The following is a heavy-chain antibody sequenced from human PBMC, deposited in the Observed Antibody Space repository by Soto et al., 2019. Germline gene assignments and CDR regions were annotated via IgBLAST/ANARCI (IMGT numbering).Heavy chain of an antibody. CDR1: GGSISSSSYY. J-gene: IGHJ6*02. CDR2: IYYSGST. D-gene: IGHD3-3*01. CDR3: ARHYDFWSGRTIIYYYYGMDV. V-gene: IGHV4-39*01. Sequence: SETLSLTCTVSGGSISSSSYYWGWIRQPPGKGLEWIGSIYYSGSTYYNPSLKSRVTISVDTSKNQFSLKLSSVTAADTAVYYCARHYDFWSGRTIIYYYYGMDVWSQGTTVTVSS.